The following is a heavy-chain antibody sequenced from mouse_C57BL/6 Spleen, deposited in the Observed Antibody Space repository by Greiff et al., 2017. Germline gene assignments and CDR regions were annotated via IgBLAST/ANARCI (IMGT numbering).Heavy chain of an antibody. V-gene: IGHV2-2*01. CDR1: GFSLTSYG. CDR3: ARDYYGSSYGYFDV. D-gene: IGHD1-1*01. J-gene: IGHJ1*01. CDR2: IWSGGST. Sequence: VKLVESGPGLVQPSQSLSITCTVSGFSLTSYGVHWVRQSPGKGLEWLGVIWSGGSTDYNAAFISRLSISKDNSKSQVFFKMTSLQADDTAIYYCARDYYGSSYGYFDVWGRGTTVTVSS.